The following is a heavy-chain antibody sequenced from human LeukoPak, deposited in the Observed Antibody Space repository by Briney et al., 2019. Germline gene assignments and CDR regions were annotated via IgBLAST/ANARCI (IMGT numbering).Heavy chain of an antibody. CDR2: ISSSGTTI. CDR3: ARDPSYSSSSRWFDP. Sequence: PGGSLRLSCAASGFTFSDYYMNWLRQAPGKGLEWLSYISSSGTTIYYADSVKGRFTISRDNAKNLLYLQMNSLRAEDTAVYYCARDPSYSSSSRWFDPWGQGTLVTVSS. CDR1: GFTFSDYY. V-gene: IGHV3-11*04. D-gene: IGHD6-13*01. J-gene: IGHJ5*02.